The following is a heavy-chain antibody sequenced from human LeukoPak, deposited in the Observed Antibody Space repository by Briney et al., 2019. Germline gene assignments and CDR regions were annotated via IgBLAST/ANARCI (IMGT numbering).Heavy chain of an antibody. CDR1: GFTFSSYG. D-gene: IGHD3-10*01. CDR2: IWYDGSNK. CDR3: ARDRSRNWFDP. Sequence: GGSLSLSCAASGFTFSSYGMHWVRQAPGKGLEWVAVIWYDGSNKYYADSVKGRFTISRDNSKNTLYLQMNSLRAEDTAVYYCARDRSRNWFDPWGQGTLVTVSS. J-gene: IGHJ5*02. V-gene: IGHV3-33*01.